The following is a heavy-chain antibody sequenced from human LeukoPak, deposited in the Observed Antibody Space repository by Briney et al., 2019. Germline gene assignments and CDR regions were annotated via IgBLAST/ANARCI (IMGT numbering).Heavy chain of an antibody. D-gene: IGHD1-26*01. CDR2: INDNGAGT. CDR1: GFTFSSYA. Sequence: QAGGSLRLSCAASGFTFSSYAMSWVRQAPGKGLKWVSTINDNGAGTYYADSVKGRFTISRGNSKNTLYLQMNSLTVEDTAVYYCASEDLGATYLQYWGQGTLVTVSS. J-gene: IGHJ1*01. CDR3: ASEDLGATYLQY. V-gene: IGHV3-23*01.